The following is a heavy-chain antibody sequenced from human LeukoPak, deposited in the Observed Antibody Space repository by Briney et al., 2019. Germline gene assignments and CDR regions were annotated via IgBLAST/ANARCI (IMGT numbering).Heavy chain of an antibody. J-gene: IGHJ4*02. Sequence: GGSLRLSCAASGFTFSSYAMHWVRQAPGKGLEWVAVISYGGSNKYYADSVKGRFTISRDNSKNTLYLQMNSLRAEDTAVYYCAKYCSGGSCYSYWGQGTPVTVSS. D-gene: IGHD2-15*01. V-gene: IGHV3-30-3*02. CDR2: ISYGGSNK. CDR3: AKYCSGGSCYSY. CDR1: GFTFSSYA.